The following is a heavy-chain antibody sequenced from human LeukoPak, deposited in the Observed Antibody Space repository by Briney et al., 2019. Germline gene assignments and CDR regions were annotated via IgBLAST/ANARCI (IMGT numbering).Heavy chain of an antibody. D-gene: IGHD2-2*01. CDR1: GFTVSTSY. J-gene: IGHJ5*02. V-gene: IGHV3-53*01. Sequence: GGSLRLSCAASGFTVSTSYLSWVRQAPGKGLEWVSIMYRGGSTGVADSVRGRFTISRDTSKNMVYLQMNSLRAEDTAIYYCVRGSDQRGWFDPWGQGTLVTVSS. CDR2: MYRGGST. CDR3: VRGSDQRGWFDP.